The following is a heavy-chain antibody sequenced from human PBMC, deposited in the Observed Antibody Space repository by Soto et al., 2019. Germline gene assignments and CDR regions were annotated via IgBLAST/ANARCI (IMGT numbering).Heavy chain of an antibody. CDR1: GFTFDDYA. D-gene: IGHD3-16*02. J-gene: IGHJ4*02. CDR2: ISWNSGSI. V-gene: IGHV3-9*01. Sequence: EVQLVESGGGLVQPGRSLRLSCAASGFTFDDYAMHWVRQAPGKGLEWVSGISWNSGSIGYADSVKGRFTISRDNAKNSLYLQMNSLRAEDTALYYCAKGRLRLGELSLLIDYWGQGTLVTVSS. CDR3: AKGRLRLGELSLLIDY.